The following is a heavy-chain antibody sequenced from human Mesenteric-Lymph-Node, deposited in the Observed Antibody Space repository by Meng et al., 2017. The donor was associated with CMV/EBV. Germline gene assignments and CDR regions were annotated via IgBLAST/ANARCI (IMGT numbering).Heavy chain of an antibody. D-gene: IGHD3-22*01. CDR1: GFTFTSYS. J-gene: IGHJ4*02. Sequence: GGSLRLSCAASGFTFTSYSMNWVRQAPGKGLEWVSSISSSGSYIYYADSVKGRFTISRDNAKNSLYLQMNSLRAEDTAVYYCARGIPPLTYYDSSGYLDYWGQGTLVTVSS. V-gene: IGHV3-21*01. CDR3: ARGIPPLTYYDSSGYLDY. CDR2: ISSSGSYI.